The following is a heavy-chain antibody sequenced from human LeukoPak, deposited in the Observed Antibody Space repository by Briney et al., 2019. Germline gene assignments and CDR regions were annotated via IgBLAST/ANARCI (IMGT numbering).Heavy chain of an antibody. CDR3: ARDKLGLGELSLYDE. D-gene: IGHD3-16*01. J-gene: IGHJ4*02. Sequence: DSLKVSCKASGYTLTGHSMHWVRQAPGQGLEWMGWMNPNSGGTKYTRKFQGRVTMTRDTSISTAYMELSRLTSDDTAMYYCARDKLGLGELSLYDEWGQGTQVTVSS. CDR1: GYTLTGHS. CDR2: MNPNSGGT. V-gene: IGHV1-2*02.